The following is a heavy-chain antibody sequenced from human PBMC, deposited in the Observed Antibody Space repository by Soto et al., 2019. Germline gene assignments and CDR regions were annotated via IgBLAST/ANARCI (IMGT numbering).Heavy chain of an antibody. D-gene: IGHD3-16*01. J-gene: IGHJ6*04. CDR3: AGGLGARMDD. CDR2: IIPILGET. V-gene: IGHV1-69*02. Sequence: QVQLVQSGAEVKKPGSSVRVSCKASGTIFSSYTISWVRQAPGQGLEWMGRIIPILGETNSAQKFQGRVTLTANKSTKTANMQLNSLRWEDTPEYNCAGGLGARMDDWAKGTTVTVSS. CDR1: GTIFSSYT.